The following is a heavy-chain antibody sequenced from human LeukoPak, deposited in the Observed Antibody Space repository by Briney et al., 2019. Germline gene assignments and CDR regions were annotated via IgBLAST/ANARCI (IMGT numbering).Heavy chain of an antibody. Sequence: DSVKGRFTISRDNSKNTLYLQTDSLRAEDTAVYYCARDSDYGDYFDYWGQGTLVTVSS. V-gene: IGHV3-30*01. CDR3: ARDSDYGDYFDY. D-gene: IGHD4-17*01. J-gene: IGHJ4*02.